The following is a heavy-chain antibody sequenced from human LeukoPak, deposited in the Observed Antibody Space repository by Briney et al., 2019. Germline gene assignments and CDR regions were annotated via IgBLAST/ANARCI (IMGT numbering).Heavy chain of an antibody. CDR3: ARETEDTAMAPFDY. J-gene: IGHJ4*02. D-gene: IGHD5-18*01. CDR2: IIPILGIA. CDR1: GGTFSSYA. V-gene: IGHV1-69*04. Sequence: ASVTVSCTASGGTFSSYAISWVRQAPGQGLEWMGRIIPILGIANYAQKFQGRVTITADKSTSTAYMELSSLRSEDTAVYYCARETEDTAMAPFDYWGQGTLVTVSS.